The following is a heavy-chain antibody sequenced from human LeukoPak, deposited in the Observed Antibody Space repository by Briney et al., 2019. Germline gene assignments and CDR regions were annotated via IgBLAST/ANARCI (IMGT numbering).Heavy chain of an antibody. D-gene: IGHD3-10*01. CDR1: GFTFSSYA. V-gene: IGHV3-30*04. CDR2: ISYDGSNK. Sequence: GGSLRLSCAASGFTFSSYAMHWVRQAPGKGLEWVAVISYDGSNKYYADSVKGRFTISRDNSKNTLYLQMNSLRAEDTAVYYCARSSEDYYYYYYMDVWGKGTTVTVSS. J-gene: IGHJ6*03. CDR3: ARSSEDYYYYYYMDV.